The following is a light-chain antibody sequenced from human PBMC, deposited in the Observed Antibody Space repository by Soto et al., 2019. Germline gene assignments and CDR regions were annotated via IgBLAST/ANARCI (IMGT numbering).Light chain of an antibody. J-gene: IGLJ3*02. CDR2: EVS. CDR1: SSDVGGYNY. Sequence: QSALTQPPSASGSPGQSVTISCTGTSSDVGGYNYVSWYQQHPGKAPKLMIYEVSKRPSGVPDRFSGSKSGNTASLTVSGLQAEDEADYYCSSYAGSNKFGVFGGGTKLTFL. V-gene: IGLV2-8*01. CDR3: SSYAGSNKFGV.